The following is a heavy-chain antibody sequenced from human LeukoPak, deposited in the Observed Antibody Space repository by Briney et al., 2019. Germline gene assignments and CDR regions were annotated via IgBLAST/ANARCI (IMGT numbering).Heavy chain of an antibody. Sequence: QAGGSLRPSCAASGFTFSGYWMHWVRQVPGKGLVWVSRINDDGRYTVYADSVKGRFTVSRDNAKNSLYLQMNSLRAEDTAVYYCAKDTAMVFGNWFDPWGQGTLVTVSP. V-gene: IGHV3-74*01. CDR2: INDDGRYT. J-gene: IGHJ5*02. D-gene: IGHD5-18*01. CDR1: GFTFSGYW. CDR3: AKDTAMVFGNWFDP.